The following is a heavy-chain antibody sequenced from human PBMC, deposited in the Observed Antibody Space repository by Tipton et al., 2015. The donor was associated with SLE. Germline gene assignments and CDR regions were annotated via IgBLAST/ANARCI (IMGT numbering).Heavy chain of an antibody. Sequence: TLSLTCTVSGGSISSSSYYWGWIRQPPGKGLEWIGRIYTSGSTNYNPSLKSRVTISVDTSKNQFSLKLSSVTAADTAVYYCARESAYSSGWHYYYYGMDVWGQGTTVTVSS. V-gene: IGHV4-61*02. CDR1: GGSISSSSYY. CDR2: IYTSGST. CDR3: ARESAYSSGWHYYYYGMDV. J-gene: IGHJ6*02. D-gene: IGHD6-19*01.